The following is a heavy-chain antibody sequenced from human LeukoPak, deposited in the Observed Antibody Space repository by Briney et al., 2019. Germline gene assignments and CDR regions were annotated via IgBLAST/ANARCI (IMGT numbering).Heavy chain of an antibody. CDR2: ITGSGGKT. D-gene: IGHD3-10*01. CDR1: GFTFSGSA. CDR3: ARKFYYGSGSYYAFDI. J-gene: IGHJ3*02. Sequence: GGSLRLSCAASGFTFSGSAMHWVRQASGKGLEWVSAITGSGGKTYYADSVKGRFTISRDNSKNTLYLQMNSLRAEDTAVYYCARKFYYGSGSYYAFDIWGQGTMVTVSS. V-gene: IGHV3-23*01.